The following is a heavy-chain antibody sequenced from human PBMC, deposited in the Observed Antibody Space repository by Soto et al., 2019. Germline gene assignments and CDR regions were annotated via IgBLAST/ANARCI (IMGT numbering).Heavy chain of an antibody. J-gene: IGHJ6*02. Sequence: GGSLRLSCAASGFTFSSYAMIWFRQAPGKGLEGVSSISASDGRTYYADSVKGRFTISRDNSKNTLFMQMNSLRAEDTAVYYCAKVLAVTPDYWYSMDVWGQGTTVTVS. V-gene: IGHV3-23*01. CDR1: GFTFSSYA. CDR3: AKVLAVTPDYWYSMDV. D-gene: IGHD3-3*02. CDR2: ISASDGRT.